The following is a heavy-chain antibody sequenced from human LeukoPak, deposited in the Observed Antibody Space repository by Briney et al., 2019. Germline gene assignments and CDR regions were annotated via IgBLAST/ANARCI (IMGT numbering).Heavy chain of an antibody. CDR3: ARDVYYNFWSGDFHGMDV. D-gene: IGHD3-3*01. V-gene: IGHV3-30*03. J-gene: IGHJ6*02. CDR2: MSYDGYNK. Sequence: GGSLRLSCAASGFTFSSYSMNWVRQAPGKGLEWVAVMSYDGYNKYYADSVRGRFTISRDKSENTLYLQMHSLRAEDTALYYCARDVYYNFWSGDFHGMDVWGQGTTVTVSS. CDR1: GFTFSSYS.